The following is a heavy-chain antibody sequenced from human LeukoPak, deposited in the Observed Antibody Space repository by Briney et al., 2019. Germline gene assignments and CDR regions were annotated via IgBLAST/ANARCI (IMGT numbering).Heavy chain of an antibody. Sequence: GGSLRLSCAASGFNLDDYGMSWVRQAPGKGLEWVSGINWNGGNTGYADSVKGRFTISRDNSKNTLSLQMKSLRPEDTAVYYCAKDVMHFGAGRPYFMDLWGKGTTVIISS. CDR1: GFNLDDYG. J-gene: IGHJ6*03. D-gene: IGHD3-10*01. V-gene: IGHV3-20*04. CDR3: AKDVMHFGAGRPYFMDL. CDR2: INWNGGNT.